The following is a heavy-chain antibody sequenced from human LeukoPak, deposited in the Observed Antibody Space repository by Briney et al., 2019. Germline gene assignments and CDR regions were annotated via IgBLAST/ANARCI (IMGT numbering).Heavy chain of an antibody. J-gene: IGHJ4*02. D-gene: IGHD1-26*01. V-gene: IGHV3-30*18. CDR3: AKDRRGSYYGSDY. CDR1: GFTFSSYG. Sequence: GRSLRLSCAASGFTFSSYGMHWFRQAPGKGLEWVAVISYDGSNKYYADSVKGRFTISRDNSKNTLYLQMNSLRAEDTAVYYCAKDRRGSYYGSDYWGQGTLVTVSS. CDR2: ISYDGSNK.